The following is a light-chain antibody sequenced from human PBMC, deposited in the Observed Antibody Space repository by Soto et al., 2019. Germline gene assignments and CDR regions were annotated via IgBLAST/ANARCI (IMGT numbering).Light chain of an antibody. CDR2: DAS. J-gene: IGKJ4*01. Sequence: AIQLTQSPSSLSASVGDRVTMTCRASQGISSALAWYQQKPGKAPKLLIYDASSLESGVPSRFRGSGSGTDFTLTISRLQPEDFATYYCQQFNNYPLTFGGGTKVDIK. CDR3: QQFNNYPLT. V-gene: IGKV1D-13*01. CDR1: QGISSA.